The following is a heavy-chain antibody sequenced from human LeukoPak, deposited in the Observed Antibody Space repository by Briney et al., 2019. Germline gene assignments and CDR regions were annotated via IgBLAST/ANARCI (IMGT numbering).Heavy chain of an antibody. D-gene: IGHD6-19*01. CDR2: IYYSGST. CDR3: ARLGSGWGGYYFDY. CDR1: GGSISSSSYY. V-gene: IGHV4-39*01. Sequence: SETLSLTCTVSGGSISSSSYYWGWIRQPPGKGLEWIGSIYYSGSTYYNPSLKSRVTISVDTSKNQFSLKLSSVTAADTAVYYCARLGSGWGGYYFDYWGQGTLVTVSS. J-gene: IGHJ4*02.